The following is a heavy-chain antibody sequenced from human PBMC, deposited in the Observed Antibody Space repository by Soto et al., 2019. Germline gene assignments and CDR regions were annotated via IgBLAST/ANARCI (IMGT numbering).Heavy chain of an antibody. CDR2: VSATASET. D-gene: IGHD6-6*01. CDR3: AKGSSVVHHMAV. Sequence: EERLLESGGALVQPGGSLRLSCAGFGFTFSDSAMNWVRQAPGKGLEWVSFVSATASETYCSDSVKGRFTISRDNSNNTLFLQMDNLRGEDSATYYCAKGSSVVHHMAVWGKGTTATVSS. V-gene: IGHV3-23*01. CDR1: GFTFSDSA. J-gene: IGHJ6*03.